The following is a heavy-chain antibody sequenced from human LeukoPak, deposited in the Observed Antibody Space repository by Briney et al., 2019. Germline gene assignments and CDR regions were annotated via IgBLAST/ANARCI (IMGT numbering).Heavy chain of an antibody. CDR3: ARPPYYYDSSGYYRRGQSAWFDP. J-gene: IGHJ5*02. Sequence: SETLSLTCTVSGASISSYYWSWIRQPPGKGLEWIGEINHSGSTNYNPSLKSRVTISVDTSKNQFSLKLSSVTAADTAVYYCARPPYYYDSSGYYRRGQSAWFDPWGQGTLVTVSS. CDR1: GASISSYY. D-gene: IGHD3-22*01. CDR2: INHSGST. V-gene: IGHV4-34*01.